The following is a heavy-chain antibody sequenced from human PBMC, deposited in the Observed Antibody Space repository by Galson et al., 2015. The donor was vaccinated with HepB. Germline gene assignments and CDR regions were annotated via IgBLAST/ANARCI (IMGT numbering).Heavy chain of an antibody. CDR1: GFSLRTSGMC. V-gene: IGHV2-70*11. J-gene: IGHJ3*02. Sequence: PALVKPTQTLTLTCTFSGFSLRTSGMCVSWIRQPPGKALGWLARIDWDDAKYYSTSLRTRLTISKDTSKTQVVLTMTNMDPVDTATYYCARQQLLGMGTFDIWGQGTMVTVSS. D-gene: IGHD6-13*01. CDR3: ARQQLLGMGTFDI. CDR2: IDWDDAK.